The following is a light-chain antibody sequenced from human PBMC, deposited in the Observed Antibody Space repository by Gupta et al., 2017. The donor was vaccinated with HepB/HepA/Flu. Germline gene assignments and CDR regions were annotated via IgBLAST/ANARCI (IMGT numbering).Light chain of an antibody. CDR3: QVWDRSSDHYV. J-gene: IGLJ1*01. CDR1: NIGSKS. CDR2: YDS. Sequence: SSVLTQPPSVSVAPGKTARITCGGNNIGSKSVHWYQQKPGQAPVLVIYYDSDRPSGIPERFSGSNSGNTATLTISRVEAGDEADYYCQVWDRSSDHYVFGTGTKVTVL. V-gene: IGLV3-21*04.